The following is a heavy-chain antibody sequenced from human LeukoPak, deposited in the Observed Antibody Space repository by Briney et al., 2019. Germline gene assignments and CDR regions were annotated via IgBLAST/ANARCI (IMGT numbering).Heavy chain of an antibody. CDR1: GGTFSSYA. CDR2: INPNSGGT. J-gene: IGHJ4*02. Sequence: ASVKVSCKASGGTFSSYAISWVRQAPGQGLEWMGWINPNSGGTNYAQKFQGRVTMTRDTSISTAYMELSSLRSEDTAVYYCARGEAAAGYGAEYWGQGTLVTVSS. V-gene: IGHV1-2*02. CDR3: ARGEAAAGYGAEY. D-gene: IGHD6-13*01.